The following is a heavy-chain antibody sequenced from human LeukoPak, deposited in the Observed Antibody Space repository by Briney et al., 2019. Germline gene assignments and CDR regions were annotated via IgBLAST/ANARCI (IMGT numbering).Heavy chain of an antibody. V-gene: IGHV3-48*04. J-gene: IGHJ4*02. Sequence: PGGSLRLSCAASGFTFSSYSMNWVRQAPGKGLEWVSYISNSGSTIYYADSVKGRFTISRDNAKNSLYLQMNRLSVNDTAASYCPREESIGAGDIDYWGQGTLVTVSS. D-gene: IGHD3-10*01. CDR2: ISNSGSTI. CDR1: GFTFSSYS. CDR3: PREESIGAGDIDY.